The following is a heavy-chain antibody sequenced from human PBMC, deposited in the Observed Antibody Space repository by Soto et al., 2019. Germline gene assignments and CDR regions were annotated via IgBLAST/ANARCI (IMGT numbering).Heavy chain of an antibody. CDR2: ISSSSSTI. D-gene: IGHD6-19*01. CDR3: AKDLMVRSSGWYDWFDP. CDR1: GFTFSTYS. J-gene: IGHJ5*02. Sequence: PGGSLRLSCAASGFTFSTYSMNWVRQAPGKGLEWVSYISSSSSTIFYTDSVKGRFTISRDNSKNTLYLQMNSLRAEDTAVYYCAKDLMVRSSGWYDWFDPWGQGTLVTVSS. V-gene: IGHV3-48*01.